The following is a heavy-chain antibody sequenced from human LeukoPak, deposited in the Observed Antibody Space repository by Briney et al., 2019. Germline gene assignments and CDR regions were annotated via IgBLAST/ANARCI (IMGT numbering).Heavy chain of an antibody. V-gene: IGHV1-2*06. D-gene: IGHD3-10*01. Sequence: ASVKVSCTASGYTFTGYHVHWVRQAPGRGLEWVGRINPNSGVTNYAQKFQGRVTMTRHTSITTAHMELSRLRSDDTAVYYCARDRSGILGYYYNGMDVWGQGTTVTVSS. CDR1: GYTFTGYH. CDR3: ARDRSGILGYYYNGMDV. J-gene: IGHJ6*02. CDR2: INPNSGVT.